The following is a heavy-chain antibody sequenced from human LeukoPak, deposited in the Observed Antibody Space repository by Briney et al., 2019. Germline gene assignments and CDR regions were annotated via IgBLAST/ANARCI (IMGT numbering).Heavy chain of an antibody. CDR1: GFTFSSYA. CDR3: ARDSGYSDAFDI. CDR2: ISYEGSNK. D-gene: IGHD2-15*01. V-gene: IGHV3-30-3*01. Sequence: GGSLRLSCAASGFTFSSYAMHWVRQAPGKGLEGVAVISYEGSNKYYADSVKGRFTISRDNSKNTLYLQTNSLRAEDTAVYYCARDSGYSDAFDIWGQGTMVTVSS. J-gene: IGHJ3*02.